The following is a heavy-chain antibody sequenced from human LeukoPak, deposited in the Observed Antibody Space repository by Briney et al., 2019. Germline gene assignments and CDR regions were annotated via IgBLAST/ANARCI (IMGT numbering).Heavy chain of an antibody. CDR2: IKQDGTEK. Sequence: GESLRLSCAASGFTFTTYWMSWVRQPPGKGLEWVANIKQDGTEKYYVDSVKGRFTISRDNAKNSLYLQMNSLRAEDTAVYYCARAHYYDSSGLDFWGQGTLVTVSS. CDR1: GFTFTTYW. D-gene: IGHD3-22*01. V-gene: IGHV3-7*01. CDR3: ARAHYYDSSGLDF. J-gene: IGHJ4*02.